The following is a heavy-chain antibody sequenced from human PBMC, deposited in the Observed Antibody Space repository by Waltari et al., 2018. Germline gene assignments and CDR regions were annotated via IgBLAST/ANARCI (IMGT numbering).Heavy chain of an antibody. CDR2: IKSKTDGGTT. CDR3: TTVSTGYHFDY. Sequence: EVQLVESGGGLVKPGGSLRLSCAASGFPFSTAWMSWVRQAPGKGLEWVGRIKSKTDGGTTDYAAPVKGRFTISRDDSKNTLYLQMNSLKTEDTAVYYCTTVSTGYHFDYWGQGTLVTVSS. J-gene: IGHJ4*02. CDR1: GFPFSTAW. V-gene: IGHV3-15*01. D-gene: IGHD2-2*01.